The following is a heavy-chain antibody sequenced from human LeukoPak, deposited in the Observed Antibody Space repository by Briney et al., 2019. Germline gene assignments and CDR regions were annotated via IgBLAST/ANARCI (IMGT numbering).Heavy chain of an antibody. D-gene: IGHD3-22*01. CDR3: ARDWERDYYDSSGYLDY. V-gene: IGHV3-23*01. Sequence: GGSLRLSCAASGFTFSSYAMSWVRQAPGKGLEWVSAISGSGGSTDYADSVKGRFTISRDNSKNTLYLQMNSLRAEDTAVYYCARDWERDYYDSSGYLDYWGQGTLVTVSS. CDR1: GFTFSSYA. CDR2: ISGSGGST. J-gene: IGHJ4*02.